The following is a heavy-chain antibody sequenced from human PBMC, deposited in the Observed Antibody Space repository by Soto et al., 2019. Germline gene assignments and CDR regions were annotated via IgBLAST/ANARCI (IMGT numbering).Heavy chain of an antibody. Sequence: QVQLVQSGAEVKKPGASVKVSCKASGYTFTSYDISWVRQAPGQGLEWMGWISAYNGNTNYTQMLEGRVTMTTDTSTRTGYMELRSLRSDDTAVYYCARESASGSRGFDYWGQGTRVTVSS. V-gene: IGHV1-18*01. D-gene: IGHD3-10*01. J-gene: IGHJ4*02. CDR1: GYTFTSYD. CDR2: ISAYNGNT. CDR3: ARESASGSRGFDY.